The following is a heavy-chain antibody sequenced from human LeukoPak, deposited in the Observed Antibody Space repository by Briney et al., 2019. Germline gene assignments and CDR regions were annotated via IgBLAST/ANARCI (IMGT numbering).Heavy chain of an antibody. V-gene: IGHV3-30*19. J-gene: IGHJ4*02. Sequence: GTSLRLSCAVSGFSFYTYGIHWVRHAPGKGLEWVAVISYDGSNKYYADSVKGRFTISRDNSKNTLYLQTNSLRAEDTAVYYCARGYCSGGSCYLAYWGQGTLVTVSS. CDR2: ISYDGSNK. CDR1: GFSFYTYG. D-gene: IGHD2-15*01. CDR3: ARGYCSGGSCYLAY.